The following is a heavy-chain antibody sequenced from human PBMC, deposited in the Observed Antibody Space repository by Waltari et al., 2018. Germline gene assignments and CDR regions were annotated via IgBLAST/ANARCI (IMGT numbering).Heavy chain of an antibody. CDR2: AQHSGRT. CDR3: ARDGDYSSGRFFDS. J-gene: IGHJ4*02. Sequence: QVQLQQSGPGLVRPSGTLSLSCAVSGVSLSSNNWWSWVRQSPGKGLYGIGEAQHSGRTKYSATLRSRVAISLDQSKNQFSLTLSSVTAADAAVYYCARDGDYSSGRFFDSWGQGTLVNVSS. D-gene: IGHD6-19*01. CDR1: GVSLSSNNW. V-gene: IGHV4-4*02.